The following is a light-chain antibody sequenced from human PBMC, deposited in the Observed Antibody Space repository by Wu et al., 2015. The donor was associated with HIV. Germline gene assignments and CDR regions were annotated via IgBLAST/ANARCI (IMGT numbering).Light chain of an antibody. CDR3: QHYNSYLGA. V-gene: IGKV1-5*03. J-gene: IGKJ1*01. Sequence: DIQMTQSPSTLSASVGDRVIITCRASQSISSWLAWYQQKPGKAPKLLIYKASNLESGVPSRFSGSGSGTEFTLTISSLQPDDFATYYCQHYNSYLGAFGQGTKVEIK. CDR1: QSISSW. CDR2: KAS.